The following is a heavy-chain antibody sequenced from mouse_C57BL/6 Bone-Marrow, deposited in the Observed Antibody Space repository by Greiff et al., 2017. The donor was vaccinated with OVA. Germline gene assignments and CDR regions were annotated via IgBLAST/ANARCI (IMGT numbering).Heavy chain of an antibody. CDR1: GFTFSDYG. D-gene: IGHD2-2*01. Sequence: DVKLVASGGGLVKPGGSLKLSCAASGFTFSDYGMHWVRQAPEKGLEWDAYISSGSSSIHYAATVKGRFTISRDSAKNTLFRRRTSLRSEDTAMYYCARRGVWLRRDWYFDVWGTGTTVTVCS. CDR2: ISSGSSSI. CDR3: ARRGVWLRRDWYFDV. J-gene: IGHJ1*03. V-gene: IGHV5-17*01.